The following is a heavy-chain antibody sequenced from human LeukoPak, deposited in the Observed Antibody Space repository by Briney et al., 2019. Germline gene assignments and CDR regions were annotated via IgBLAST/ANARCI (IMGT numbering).Heavy chain of an antibody. V-gene: IGHV4-61*01. Sequence: SETLSLTCTVSGGSVSSGRNFWSWIRQPPGKGLEWIGYIYYSGSTNYNPSLKSRVTISVDTSKNQFSLKLSSVTAADTAVYYCARGLSMIVVVVHDWYFDLWGRGTLVTVSS. J-gene: IGHJ2*01. CDR1: GGSVSSGRNF. CDR2: IYYSGST. CDR3: ARGLSMIVVVVHDWYFDL. D-gene: IGHD3-22*01.